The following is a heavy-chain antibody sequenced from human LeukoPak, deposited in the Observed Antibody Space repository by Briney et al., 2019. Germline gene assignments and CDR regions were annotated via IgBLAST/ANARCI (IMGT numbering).Heavy chain of an antibody. CDR3: ARGAQVAGTFYYYYHMDV. V-gene: IGHV1-2*06. D-gene: IGHD6-19*01. CDR1: GYTFTGYY. Sequence: GASVQVSCKASGYTFTGYYMHWVRQAPGQGLEWMGRINPNSGGTNYAQKFQGRVSMTRDTSISTAYMELSRLRSDDTAVYYCARGAQVAGTFYYYYHMDVWGKGTTVTVSS. CDR2: INPNSGGT. J-gene: IGHJ6*03.